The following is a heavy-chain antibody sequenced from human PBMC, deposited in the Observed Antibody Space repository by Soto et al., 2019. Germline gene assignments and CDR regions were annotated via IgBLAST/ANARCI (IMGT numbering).Heavy chain of an antibody. CDR2: IGSGGSPT. J-gene: IGHJ4*02. V-gene: IGHV3-23*01. Sequence: PGGSLRLSCAASEFTFSTYAMSWVRQAPGKGLEWVSSIGSGGSPTYYADSVKGRFTISRDNFKNTLYLQMNSLRAEDTAVYYCAKGALSTYFDWGQGTLVTVSS. CDR1: EFTFSTYA. D-gene: IGHD3-9*01. CDR3: AKGALSTYFD.